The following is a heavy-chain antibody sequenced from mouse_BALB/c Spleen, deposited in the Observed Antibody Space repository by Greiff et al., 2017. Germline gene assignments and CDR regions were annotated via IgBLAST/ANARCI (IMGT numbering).Heavy chain of an antibody. CDR2: ISSGGST. J-gene: IGHJ4*01. V-gene: IGHV5-6-5*01. Sequence: DVQLVESGGGLVKPGGSLKLSCAASGFTFSSYAMSWVRQTPEKRLEWVASISSGGSTYYPDSVKGRFTISRDNARNILYLQMSSLRSEDTAMYYCARERGLRPAMDYWGQGTSVTVSS. CDR1: GFTFSSYA. D-gene: IGHD2-4*01. CDR3: ARERGLRPAMDY.